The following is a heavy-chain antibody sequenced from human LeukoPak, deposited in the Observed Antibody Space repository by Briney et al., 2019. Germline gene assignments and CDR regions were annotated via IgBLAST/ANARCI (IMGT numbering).Heavy chain of an antibody. Sequence: GESLQISCKTSGYTFTSNWIGWVRQMPGKGLEWVGVIYPVDSDVRYSPSFRGQATISADKSISTAYLQWTRLETSDTAIFYCAKGGYTIGWNYFAYGAQGTWSPSP. V-gene: IGHV5-51*01. CDR1: GYTFTSNW. CDR3: AKGGYTIGWNYFAY. CDR2: IYPVDSDV. J-gene: IGHJ4*02. D-gene: IGHD6-19*01.